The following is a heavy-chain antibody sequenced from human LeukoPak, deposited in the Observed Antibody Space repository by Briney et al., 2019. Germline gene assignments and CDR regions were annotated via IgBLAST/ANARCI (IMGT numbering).Heavy chain of an antibody. D-gene: IGHD3-10*01. V-gene: IGHV3-30-3*01. Sequence: GSLRLSCAASGFTFSSYAMHWVRQAPGKGLEWVAVISYDGSNKYYADSVKGRFTISRDNSKNTLYLQMNSLRAEDTAVYYCARDLWFGELLYYFDYWGQGTLVTVSS. CDR3: ARDLWFGELLYYFDY. J-gene: IGHJ4*02. CDR1: GFTFSSYA. CDR2: ISYDGSNK.